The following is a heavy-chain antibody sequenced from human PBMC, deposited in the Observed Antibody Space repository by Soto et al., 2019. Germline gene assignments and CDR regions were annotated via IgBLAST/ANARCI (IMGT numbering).Heavy chain of an antibody. D-gene: IGHD5-18*01. CDR1: GFSFSSYA. CDR3: ARDQNPAMSSHYYGMDV. V-gene: IGHV3-30-3*01. CDR2: ISDDGVYK. Sequence: QVQLVESGGGVVQPGRSLRLSCAASGFSFSSYAIHWVRQAPGKGLEWVVVISDDGVYKFYADSVKGRVTISRDNSKNTLSLQVDSLRVEDTAVYYGARDQNPAMSSHYYGMDVWGQGTTVTVSS. J-gene: IGHJ6*02.